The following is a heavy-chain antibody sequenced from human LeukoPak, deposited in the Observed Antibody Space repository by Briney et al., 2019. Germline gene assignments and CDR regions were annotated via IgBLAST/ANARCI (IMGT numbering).Heavy chain of an antibody. CDR1: GFSFSDHY. CDR2: IRNKVNSHTT. J-gene: IGHJ4*02. Sequence: GGSLRLSCRASGFSFSDHYMDWVRQAPGKGLEWVGRIRNKVNSHTTEYAASVKGRFTVSRDDSRNSLYLQMNSLKPEDTAVYYCPTASAGLIEYWGQGTLVTVSS. V-gene: IGHV3-72*01. CDR3: PTASAGLIEY.